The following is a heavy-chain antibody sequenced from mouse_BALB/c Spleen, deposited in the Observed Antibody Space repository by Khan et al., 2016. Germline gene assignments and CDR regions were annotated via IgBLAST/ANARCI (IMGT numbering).Heavy chain of an antibody. CDR2: IWAGGST. CDR3: ARGKFITTAYWYFDV. V-gene: IGHV2-9*02. D-gene: IGHD1-2*01. CDR1: GFSLTSYG. Sequence: QVQLKQSGPGLVAPSQSLSITCTVSGFSLTSYGVHWVRQPPGKGLEWLGVIWAGGSTTYNSALMSRLSIRKDNSKSQVFLKMNSLQTDDTAMYDCARGKFITTAYWYFDVWGAGTTVTVSS. J-gene: IGHJ1*01.